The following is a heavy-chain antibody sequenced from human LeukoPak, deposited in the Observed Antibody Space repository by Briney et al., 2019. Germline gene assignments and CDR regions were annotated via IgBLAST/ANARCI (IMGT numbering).Heavy chain of an antibody. J-gene: IGHJ2*01. CDR1: GFTFSAYW. CDR2: LNTDGRDT. D-gene: IGHD6-19*01. CDR3: ARSEAVAWSFDL. Sequence: GGSLRLSCAASGFTFSAYWMHWVRQAPEKGLVWVSRLNTDGRDTRYADSVQGRFTISRDNAKNTLYLQMNSLRAEDTAVYYCARSEAVAWSFDLWGRGTLVTVSS. V-gene: IGHV3-74*01.